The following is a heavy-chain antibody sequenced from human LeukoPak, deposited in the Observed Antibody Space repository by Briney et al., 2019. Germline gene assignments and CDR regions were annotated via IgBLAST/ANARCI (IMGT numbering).Heavy chain of an antibody. CDR1: GFTFSDYY. V-gene: IGHV3-11*01. Sequence: GGSLRLSCAASGFTFSDYYTTWIRQAPGKGLEWVSYISSSGRTIYYSDSVKGRFTISRDNAKNLLYLQMNSPRPEDTAVYYCARDPIQLWSFDYWGQGTLVTVSS. D-gene: IGHD5-18*01. J-gene: IGHJ4*02. CDR2: ISSSGRTI. CDR3: ARDPIQLWSFDY.